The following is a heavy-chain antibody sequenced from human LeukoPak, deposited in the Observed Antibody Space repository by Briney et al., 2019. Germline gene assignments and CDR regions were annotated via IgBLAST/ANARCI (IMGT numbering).Heavy chain of an antibody. V-gene: IGHV4-59*01. J-gene: IGHJ3*02. D-gene: IGHD1-1*01. Sequence: PSETLSLTCTVSGGSISSYYWSWIRQPPGKGLEWIGYIYYSGSTNYNPSLKSRVTISVDTSKNQFSLKLRSVTAADTAVYYCADGYEDNTFDIWGQGTMVTVSS. CDR2: IYYSGST. CDR1: GGSISSYY. CDR3: ADGYEDNTFDI.